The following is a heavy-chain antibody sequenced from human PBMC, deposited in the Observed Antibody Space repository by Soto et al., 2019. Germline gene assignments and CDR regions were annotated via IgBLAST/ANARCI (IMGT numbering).Heavy chain of an antibody. Sequence: TSETLSLTCTVSCGSISSGGYYWNWIRQHPGKGLEWIGYIYYSGSTYYNPSPKSRVTISVDTSKNQFSLKLSSVTAGDTAVYYCARGSTTDYYGSGSYYSFGDYWGHGTLVT. CDR1: CGSISSGGYY. CDR3: ARGSTTDYYGSGSYYSFGDY. D-gene: IGHD3-10*01. CDR2: IYYSGST. J-gene: IGHJ4*01. V-gene: IGHV4-31*03.